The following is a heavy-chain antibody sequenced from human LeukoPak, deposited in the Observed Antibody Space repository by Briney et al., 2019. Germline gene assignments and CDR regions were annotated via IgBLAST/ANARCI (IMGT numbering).Heavy chain of an antibody. D-gene: IGHD2-15*01. Sequence: AAVKVCCKASGYTFTGYYMHWVRQAPGQGLEWMGGINPNSGGTNYAQKFQGRVTMTRDPSISTAYMELSRLSSDDTAVYYCARVSVHRAVAATTRPSPSEFDYWGQGTVDPVSS. V-gene: IGHV1-2*02. J-gene: IGHJ4*02. CDR1: GYTFTGYY. CDR2: INPNSGGT. CDR3: ARVSVHRAVAATTRPSPSEFDY.